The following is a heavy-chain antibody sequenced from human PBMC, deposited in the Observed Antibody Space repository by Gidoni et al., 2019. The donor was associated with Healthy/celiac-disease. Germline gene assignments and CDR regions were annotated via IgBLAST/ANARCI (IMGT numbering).Heavy chain of an antibody. CDR2: IRSKAYGGTT. D-gene: IGHD5-18*01. CDR1: GLTFGDYA. J-gene: IGHJ6*02. V-gene: IGHV3-49*05. CDR3: TRDDNPEYSYHLNYYGMDV. Sequence: EVQLVESGGGLVKPGRSLRLSCTASGLTFGDYAMRWFRQAPGKGLEWVGFIRSKAYGGTTEYAAAVKGRFTISRDDSKSIAYLQMNSLKTEDTAVYYCTRDDNPEYSYHLNYYGMDVWGQGTTVTVSS.